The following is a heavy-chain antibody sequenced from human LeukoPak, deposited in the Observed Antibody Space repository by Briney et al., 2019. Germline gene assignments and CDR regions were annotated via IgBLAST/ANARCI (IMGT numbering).Heavy chain of an antibody. CDR3: ARDPGRWMAGYSSSWYSWFDP. CDR2: IYYSGST. D-gene: IGHD6-13*01. J-gene: IGHJ5*02. Sequence: PSETLSLTCTVSGGSISSYYWSWIRQPPGKGLEWIGYIYYSGSTNYNPSLKSRVTISVDTSKNQFSLKLCSVTAADTAVYYCARDPGRWMAGYSSSWYSWFDPWGQGTLVTVSS. CDR1: GGSISSYY. V-gene: IGHV4-59*01.